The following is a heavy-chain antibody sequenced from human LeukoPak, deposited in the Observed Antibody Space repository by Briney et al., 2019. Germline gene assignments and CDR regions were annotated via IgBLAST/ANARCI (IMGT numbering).Heavy chain of an antibody. CDR3: VRDQSRSFDY. CDR2: IYSDGST. J-gene: IGHJ4*02. Sequence: GGSLRLSCAASGFTVSSNYMTWVRQAPGKGLEWVSVIYSDGSTYYADSVKGRFTISRDNSKNTLYLQMNSLRAEDTAVYYCVRDQSRSFDYWGQGTLVTVSS. D-gene: IGHD3-10*01. V-gene: IGHV3-53*01. CDR1: GFTVSSNY.